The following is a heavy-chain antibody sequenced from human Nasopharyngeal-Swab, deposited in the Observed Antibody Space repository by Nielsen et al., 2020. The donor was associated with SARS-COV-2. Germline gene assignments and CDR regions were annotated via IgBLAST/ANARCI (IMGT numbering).Heavy chain of an antibody. D-gene: IGHD6-13*01. Sequence: SETLSLTCTVSGGSISSGDYYWSWIRQPPGKGLERIGYIYYSGSTYYNPSLKSRVTISVDTSKNQFSLKLSSVTAADTAVYYCARVFEAAAGLDYWGQGTLVTVSS. J-gene: IGHJ4*02. CDR3: ARVFEAAAGLDY. V-gene: IGHV4-30-4*01. CDR1: GGSISSGDYY. CDR2: IYYSGST.